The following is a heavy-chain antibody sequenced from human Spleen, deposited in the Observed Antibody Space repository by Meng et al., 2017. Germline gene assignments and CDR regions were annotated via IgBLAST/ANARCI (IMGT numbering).Heavy chain of an antibody. CDR3: ARTNGSGSYYNSGAFDI. D-gene: IGHD3-10*01. V-gene: IGHV4-59*12. Sequence: SETLSLTCTVSGGSISSYYWSWIRQPPGKGLEWIGYISYSGSTNYNPSLESRATISVDTSQNNLSLKLSSVTAADTAVYYCARTNGSGSYYNSGAFDIWGQGTMVTVSS. CDR2: ISYSGST. J-gene: IGHJ3*02. CDR1: GGSISSYY.